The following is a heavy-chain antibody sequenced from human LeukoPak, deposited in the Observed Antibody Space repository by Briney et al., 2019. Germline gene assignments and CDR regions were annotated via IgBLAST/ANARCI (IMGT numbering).Heavy chain of an antibody. Sequence: GGSLRLSCAASGFTFSGYTMNWVRQPPGKGLEWVSNIGTSSTTIYYADSVKGRFTISRDNAKNSLYLQMNSLRAEDTALYYCAKDREEEQQLVFDYWGQGTLVTVSS. CDR2: IGTSSTTI. J-gene: IGHJ4*02. CDR3: AKDREEEQQLVFDY. V-gene: IGHV3-48*04. D-gene: IGHD6-13*01. CDR1: GFTFSGYT.